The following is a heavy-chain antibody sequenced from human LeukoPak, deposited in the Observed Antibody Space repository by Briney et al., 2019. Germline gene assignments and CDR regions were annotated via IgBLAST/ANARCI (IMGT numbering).Heavy chain of an antibody. D-gene: IGHD2-2*01. V-gene: IGHV3-7*01. CDR1: GFTFSSYW. CDR3: ARDFTRGQLLPYYYYYYYMDV. Sequence: GGSLRVSCAASGFTFSSYWMSWVSQAPGKGVEWVANIKQDGREKYYVDSVKGRFTISRDNAKNSLYLQMNSLRAEDTAVYDCARDFTRGQLLPYYYYYYYMDVWGKGTTVTVSS. CDR2: IKQDGREK. J-gene: IGHJ6*03.